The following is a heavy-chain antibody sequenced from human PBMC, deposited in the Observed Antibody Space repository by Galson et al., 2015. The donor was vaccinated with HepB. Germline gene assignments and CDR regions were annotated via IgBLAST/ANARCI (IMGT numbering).Heavy chain of an antibody. CDR1: GFTLRTYT. D-gene: IGHD3-3*01. CDR3: ARVKGPNTILGVVDQ. CDR2: ITGSSGYI. V-gene: IGHV3-21*01. J-gene: IGHJ5*02. Sequence: SLRLSCATAGFTLRTYTMHWVRQAPGKGLEWVSSITGSSGYIYYADSVKGRFTISRDNAKNSLFLQMNSLRGDDTAVYYCARVKGPNTILGVVDQWGQGTLVTVSS.